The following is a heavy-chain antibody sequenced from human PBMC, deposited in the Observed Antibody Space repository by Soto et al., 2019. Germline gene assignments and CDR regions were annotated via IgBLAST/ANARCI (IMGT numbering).Heavy chain of an antibody. CDR3: ARVQKGSITPGVDV. V-gene: IGHV3-7*05. Sequence: EVQLVESGGGLVQPGGSLRLSCAASGFTFSTYWMTWVRQAPGKGLEWVANIKQDGSEKYYVDSVRGRFTLSRDNAKNSLYLQMNSLRAEDTAVYYCARVQKGSITPGVDVWGQGTTVTVSS. D-gene: IGHD5-12*01. J-gene: IGHJ6*02. CDR2: IKQDGSEK. CDR1: GFTFSTYW.